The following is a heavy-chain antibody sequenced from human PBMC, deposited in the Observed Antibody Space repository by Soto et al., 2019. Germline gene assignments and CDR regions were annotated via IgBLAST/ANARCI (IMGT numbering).Heavy chain of an antibody. CDR2: IYSAGST. CDR1: GFTVSSNY. J-gene: IGHJ4*02. D-gene: IGHD5-18*01. CDR3: ARGHSPRSPLDY. Sequence: PGGSLRLSSAASGFTVSSNYMSCVRQAPGKGLEWVSVIYSAGSTYYADSVKGRFAISRDNSKNTLYLQMNSLRAEDTAVYYCARGHSPRSPLDYSGQGTVVTVSS. V-gene: IGHV3-53*01.